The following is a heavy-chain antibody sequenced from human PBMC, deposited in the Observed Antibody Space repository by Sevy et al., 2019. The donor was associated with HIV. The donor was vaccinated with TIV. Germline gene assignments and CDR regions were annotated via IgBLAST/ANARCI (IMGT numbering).Heavy chain of an antibody. Sequence: SETLSLTCTVSGDSITTYYWSWIRQPPGKGLEWIGYIYYSGSTNYNPSLKSRVTISVDTSKNQFSLKLSSVTAAETAVYYCARTKYYDFWSGSRWFDPWGQGTLVTVSS. CDR3: ARTKYYDFWSGSRWFDP. J-gene: IGHJ5*02. D-gene: IGHD3-3*01. V-gene: IGHV4-59*01. CDR1: GDSITTYY. CDR2: IYYSGST.